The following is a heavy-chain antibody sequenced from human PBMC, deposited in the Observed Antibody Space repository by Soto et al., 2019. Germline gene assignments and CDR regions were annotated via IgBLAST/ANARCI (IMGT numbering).Heavy chain of an antibody. V-gene: IGHV1-18*04. J-gene: IGHJ6*02. D-gene: IGHD2-15*01. CDR1: GYTFTSYG. CDR2: ISAYNGNT. Sequence: ASVKVSCKASGYTFTSYGISWVRQAPGQGLEWMGWISAYNGNTNYAQKLQGRVTTTTDTSTSTAYMELRSLRSDDTAVYYCARDQSPGYCSGGGCFVYGMDVWGQGTTVTVSS. CDR3: ARDQSPGYCSGGGCFVYGMDV.